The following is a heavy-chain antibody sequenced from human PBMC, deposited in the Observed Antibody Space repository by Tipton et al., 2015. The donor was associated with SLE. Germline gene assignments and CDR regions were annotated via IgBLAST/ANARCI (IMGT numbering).Heavy chain of an antibody. D-gene: IGHD1-26*01. CDR2: IIPIFGTA. CDR3: ARRSGTWGDYYYYGMDV. Sequence: QLVQSGPEVKKPGSSVKVSCKASGGTFTSYALSWVRQAPGQGLGWMGGIIPIFGTANYAQKFQGRVTITADESTSTAYMELSSLRSEDTAVYYCARRSGTWGDYYYYGMDVWGQGTTVTVSS. J-gene: IGHJ6*02. V-gene: IGHV1-69*01. CDR1: GGTFTSYA.